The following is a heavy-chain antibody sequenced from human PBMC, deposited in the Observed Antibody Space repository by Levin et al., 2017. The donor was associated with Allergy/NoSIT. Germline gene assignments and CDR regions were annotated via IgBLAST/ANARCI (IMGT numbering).Heavy chain of an antibody. D-gene: IGHD3-9*01. CDR2: ISYDGSNK. J-gene: IGHJ4*02. CDR3: AKDRPPLRYFDHTGSYFDY. CDR1: GFTFSSYG. V-gene: IGHV3-30*18. Sequence: GGSLRLSCAASGFTFSSYGMHWVRQAPGKGLEWVAVISYDGSNKYYADSVKGRFTISRDNSKNTLYLQMNSLRAEDTAVYYCAKDRPPLRYFDHTGSYFDYWGQGTLVTVSS.